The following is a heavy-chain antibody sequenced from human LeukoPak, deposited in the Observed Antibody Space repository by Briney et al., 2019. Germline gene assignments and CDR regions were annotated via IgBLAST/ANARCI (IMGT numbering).Heavy chain of an antibody. CDR1: GESFSSYF. Sequence: PSETLSLTCGVSGESFSSYFWSWIRQPPGKGLEWIGEINHSGSTNYNPSLKSRVTISVDTSKNQFSLKLSSVTAADTAVYYCARLSRGDGYNFALDYWGQGTLVTVSS. D-gene: IGHD5-24*01. CDR3: ARLSRGDGYNFALDY. J-gene: IGHJ4*02. V-gene: IGHV4-34*01. CDR2: INHSGST.